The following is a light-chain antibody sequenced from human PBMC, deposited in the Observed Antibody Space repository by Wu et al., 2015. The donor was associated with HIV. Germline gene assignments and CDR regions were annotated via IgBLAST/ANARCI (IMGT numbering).Light chain of an antibody. CDR2: SSF. J-gene: IGKJ1*01. CDR3: QHYHNWPPWT. CDR1: QSVSNS. Sequence: EVVMTQSPATLSVSPGERATLSCRTSQSVSNSLAWYQHKPGQGPRLLIYSSFTRASGTPARFSGSGSGTEFTLTISDIQSEDFAVYYCQHYHNWPPWTFGQGTKVEMK. V-gene: IGKV3-15*01.